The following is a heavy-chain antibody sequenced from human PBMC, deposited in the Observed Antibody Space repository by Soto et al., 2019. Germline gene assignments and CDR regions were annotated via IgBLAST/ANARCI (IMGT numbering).Heavy chain of an antibody. CDR3: AKCLRWHPGEFDS. J-gene: IGHJ4*02. D-gene: IGHD7-27*01. V-gene: IGHV3-23*01. Sequence: GGSLRLSCAASGFTFSSYAMSWVRQAPGKGLEWVSGISGSGGSTYYADSVKGRFTISRDNSKNTLYLQMNSLRAEDTALYHWAKCLRWHPGEFDSWGRGTLVTVSS. CDR2: ISGSGGST. CDR1: GFTFSSYA.